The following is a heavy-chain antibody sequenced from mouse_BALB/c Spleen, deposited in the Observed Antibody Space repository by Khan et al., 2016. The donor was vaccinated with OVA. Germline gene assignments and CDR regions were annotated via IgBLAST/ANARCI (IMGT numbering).Heavy chain of an antibody. CDR1: GFSFTNYG. J-gene: IGHJ4*01. V-gene: IGHV2-6*02. Sequence: VKVVESGPGLVAPSQSLSITCTVSGFSFTNYGVHWVRQPPGKGLEWLVVIWSDGSTNYNSVLKSRLSISKDNSKSQVFLKMNSIQTDDTAIYYCARWFDGYSSLYAMDYWGQGTSVTVSS. CDR3: ARWFDGYSSLYAMDY. D-gene: IGHD2-3*01. CDR2: IWSDGST.